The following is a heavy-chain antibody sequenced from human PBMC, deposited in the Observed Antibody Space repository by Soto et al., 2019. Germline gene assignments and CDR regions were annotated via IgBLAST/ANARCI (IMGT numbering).Heavy chain of an antibody. CDR2: IRYDGSNK. Sequence: QVQLVESGGGVVQPGRSLRLSCAASGFTFSSYGMHWVRQAPGKGLEWVAVIRYDGSNKYYADSVKGRFTISRDNSKHTLYLQMNSLRAEDTAVYYCARGVVLMVYANHSEYYFDYWGQGTLVTVS. D-gene: IGHD2-8*01. V-gene: IGHV3-33*01. CDR1: GFTFSSYG. CDR3: ARGVVLMVYANHSEYYFDY. J-gene: IGHJ4*02.